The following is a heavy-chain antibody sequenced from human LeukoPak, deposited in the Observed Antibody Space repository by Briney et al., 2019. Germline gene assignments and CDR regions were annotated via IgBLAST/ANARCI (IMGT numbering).Heavy chain of an antibody. J-gene: IGHJ4*02. CDR1: GFTFSNAW. D-gene: IGHD4-17*01. CDR2: IKSKTDDETT. CDR3: TTYPTVTTYRGY. V-gene: IGHV3-15*01. Sequence: GGSLRLSCAASGFTFSNAWMSWVRQAPGKGLEWVGRIKSKTDDETTDYAAPVKGRFTISRDDSKNTLQLQMNSLKTEDTAVYYCTTYPTVTTYRGYWGQGTLVTVSS.